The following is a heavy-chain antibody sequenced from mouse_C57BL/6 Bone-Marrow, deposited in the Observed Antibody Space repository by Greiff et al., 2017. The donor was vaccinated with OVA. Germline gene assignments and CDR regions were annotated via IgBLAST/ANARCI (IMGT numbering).Heavy chain of an antibody. CDR2: INPSSGYT. CDR3: ARKGSLDY. CDR1: GYTFTSYT. V-gene: IGHV1-4*01. Sequence: QVQLQQSGAELARPGASVKMSCKASGYTFTSYTMLWVKQRPGQGLEWIGYINPSSGYTKYNQKFKDKATLTADKSSSTAYMQLSSLTSEDSAVYYCARKGSLDYWGQGTTLTVSS. D-gene: IGHD1-1*01. J-gene: IGHJ2*01.